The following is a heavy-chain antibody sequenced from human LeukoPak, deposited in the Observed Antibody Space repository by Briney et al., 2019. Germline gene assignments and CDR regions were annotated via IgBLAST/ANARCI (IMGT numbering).Heavy chain of an antibody. Sequence: SETLSLTCAVYGGSFSGYYWSWIRQPPGKGLEWIGEINHSGSTNYNPSLKSRVTISVDTSKNQFSLKLSSVTAADTAVYYCARSDYYYYMDVWGKGTTVTVSS. V-gene: IGHV4-34*01. J-gene: IGHJ6*03. CDR1: GGSFSGYY. CDR2: INHSGST. CDR3: ARSDYYYYMDV.